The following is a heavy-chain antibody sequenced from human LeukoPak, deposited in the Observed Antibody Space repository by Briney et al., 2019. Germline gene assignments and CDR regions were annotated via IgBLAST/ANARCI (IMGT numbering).Heavy chain of an antibody. CDR3: ARGAYQLEH. V-gene: IGHV3-7*03. J-gene: IGHJ4*02. CDR2: IKEDGSER. CDR1: GFTFSSYW. Sequence: PGRSLRPSCAASGFTFSSYWMSWFRQAPGKGLEWVANIKEDGSERFHVDSVKGRFTISKDNAKNSLYLQMNSLRAEDTAVYYCARGAYQLEHWGQGALVTVSS. D-gene: IGHD2-2*01.